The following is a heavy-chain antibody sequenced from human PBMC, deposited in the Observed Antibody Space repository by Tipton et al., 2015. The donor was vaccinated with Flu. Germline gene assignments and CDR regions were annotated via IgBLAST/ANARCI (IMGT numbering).Heavy chain of an antibody. CDR3: VRSIAAVGSR. J-gene: IGHJ4*02. CDR2: IKQDGSEK. CDR1: GFTLSSYW. V-gene: IGHV3-7*01. Sequence: QLVQSGGGLVQPGGSLRLSCAASGFTLSSYWMSWVRQAPGKGLEWVANIKQDGSEKYYVDSVKGRFTISRDNAKNSLYLQMNSLRVEDTAVYYRVRSIAAVGSRWGQGTLVTVSS. D-gene: IGHD6-13*01.